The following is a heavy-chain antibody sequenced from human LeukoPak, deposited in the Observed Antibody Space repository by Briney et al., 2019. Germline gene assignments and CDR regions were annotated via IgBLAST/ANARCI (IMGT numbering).Heavy chain of an antibody. D-gene: IGHD1-20*01. CDR3: ARDGNWNQGGFDY. CDR2: IYTSGST. Sequence: SQTLSLTCTVSGGSISSGSYYWSWIRQPAGKGLEWIGRIYTSGSTNYNPSLKSRVTISVDTSKNQFSLKLSSVTAADTAVYYCARDGNWNQGGFDYWGQGTLVTVSS. CDR1: GGSISSGSYY. J-gene: IGHJ4*02. V-gene: IGHV4-61*02.